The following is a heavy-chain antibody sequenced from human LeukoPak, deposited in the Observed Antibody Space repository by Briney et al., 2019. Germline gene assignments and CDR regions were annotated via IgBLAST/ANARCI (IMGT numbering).Heavy chain of an antibody. Sequence: VASVKVSCKASGYTFTGYYMHWVRQAPGQGLEWMGWINPNSGVTKYAQKFQGRVTMTSDTSISTAYMELRSLRSDDTAVYYCATTSGYLRYWGQGTLVSVSS. CDR1: GYTFTGYY. D-gene: IGHD5-12*01. V-gene: IGHV1-2*02. CDR3: ATTSGYLRY. CDR2: INPNSGVT. J-gene: IGHJ4*02.